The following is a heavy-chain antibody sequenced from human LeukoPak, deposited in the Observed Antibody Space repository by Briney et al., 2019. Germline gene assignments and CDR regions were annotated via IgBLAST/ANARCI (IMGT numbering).Heavy chain of an antibody. CDR2: IQNDGSNT. Sequence: GGSLRLSCAASGFTFSDYGMNWVRQTPGKGLEWLAFIQNDGSNTFYADSVKGRFTISRDNAKNSLYLQMNSLRAEDAAVYYCARERPKIVVAPGLGYWGQGTLVTVSS. D-gene: IGHD3-22*01. CDR1: GFTFSDYG. V-gene: IGHV3-30*02. J-gene: IGHJ4*02. CDR3: ARERPKIVVAPGLGY.